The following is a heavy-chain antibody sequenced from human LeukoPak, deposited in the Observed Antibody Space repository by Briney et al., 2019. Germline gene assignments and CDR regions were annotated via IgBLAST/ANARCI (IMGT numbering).Heavy chain of an antibody. CDR3: TPG. D-gene: IGHD3-10*01. Sequence: SGGSLRLSCAVSGFTFSNYWMHWVRQAPGKGLVCVSRINGDGAVTFYADSVKDRFTISRDNAKNTLFLQMNSLRVEDTAVYYCTPGGGRGTLVTVSS. V-gene: IGHV3-74*01. CDR2: INGDGAVT. CDR1: GFTFSNYW. J-gene: IGHJ4*02.